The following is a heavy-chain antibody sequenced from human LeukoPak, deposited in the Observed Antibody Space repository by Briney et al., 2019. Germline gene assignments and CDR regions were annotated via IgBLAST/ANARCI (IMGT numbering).Heavy chain of an antibody. V-gene: IGHV4-34*01. CDR1: GGSFSGYY. CDR3: ARGDEIRDGHNFDY. Sequence: SETLSLTCAVYGGSFSGYYWSWIRQPPGKGLEWIGEINHSGSTNYNPSLKSRVTISVDTSKNQFSLKLSSVTAADTAVYYCARGDEIRDGHNFDYWGQGTLVTVSS. D-gene: IGHD5-24*01. CDR2: INHSGST. J-gene: IGHJ4*02.